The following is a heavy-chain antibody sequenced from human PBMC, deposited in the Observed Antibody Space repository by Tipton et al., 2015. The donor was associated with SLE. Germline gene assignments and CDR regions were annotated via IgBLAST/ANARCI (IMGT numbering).Heavy chain of an antibody. CDR1: GGSSSGYY. CDR3: ARDAMAYDAFDI. V-gene: IGHV4-34*01. Sequence: TLSLTCAVYGGSSSGYYWSWIRQPPGKGLEWIGEINHSGSTNYNPSLKSRVTISVDTSKNQFSLKLSSVTAADTAVYYCARDAMAYDAFDIWGQGTMVTVSS. J-gene: IGHJ3*02. CDR2: INHSGST. D-gene: IGHD5-24*01.